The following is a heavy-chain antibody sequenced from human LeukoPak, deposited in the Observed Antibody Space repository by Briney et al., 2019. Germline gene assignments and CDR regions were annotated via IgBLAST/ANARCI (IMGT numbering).Heavy chain of an antibody. CDR1: GFTFSSYW. D-gene: IGHD2/OR15-2a*01. CDR3: ARDLSRFTSVDRPYDY. Sequence: PGGSLRLSCAASGFTFSSYWMSWVRQAPGKGLEWVANIKQDGSAKYYVDSVKGRFTISRDNAKNSLYLQMNSLRAEDTAVYYCARDLSRFTSVDRPYDYWGQGTLVTVSS. J-gene: IGHJ4*02. V-gene: IGHV3-7*01. CDR2: IKQDGSAK.